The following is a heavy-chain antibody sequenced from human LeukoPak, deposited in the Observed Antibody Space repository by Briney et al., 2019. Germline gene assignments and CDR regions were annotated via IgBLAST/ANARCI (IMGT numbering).Heavy chain of an antibody. V-gene: IGHV4-61*01. CDR1: GGSVSSGSYY. Sequence: SETLSLTCTVSGGSVSSGSYYWSWIRQPPGKGLEWIGYIYYSGSTNYNPSLKSRVTISVDTSKNQFSLKLSSVTAADTAVYYCARVRRGYSSGCYFDYWGQGTLVTVSS. CDR2: IYYSGST. CDR3: ARVRRGYSSGCYFDY. J-gene: IGHJ4*02. D-gene: IGHD6-19*01.